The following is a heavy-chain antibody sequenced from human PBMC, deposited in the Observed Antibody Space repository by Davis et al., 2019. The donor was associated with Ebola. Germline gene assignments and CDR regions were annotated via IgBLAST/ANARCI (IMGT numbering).Heavy chain of an antibody. J-gene: IGHJ4*02. D-gene: IGHD3-10*01. CDR3: ARVHYDGSKSVDF. V-gene: IGHV4-30-4*01. CDR2: IYYSGST. CDR1: GASISSGDYY. Sequence: PSETLSLTCTVSGASISSGDYYWSWIRQPPGQGLEWLGYIYYSGSTYYNPSLQNRVTISVDTSTHQFSLELSSVTAADTAVYYCARVHYDGSKSVDFWGQGTLVTVSS.